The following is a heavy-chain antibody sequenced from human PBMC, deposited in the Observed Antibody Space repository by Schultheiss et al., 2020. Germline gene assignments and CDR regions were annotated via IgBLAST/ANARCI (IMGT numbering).Heavy chain of an antibody. J-gene: IGHJ1*01. D-gene: IGHD3-22*01. CDR2: ISSSSSTI. Sequence: GGSLRLSCAASGFTVSSNYMSWVRQAPGKGLEWVSSISSSSSTIYYADSVKGRFTISRDNSKNTLYLQMNSLRAEDTAVYYCAKVRSYDSSGYYLAEYFQHWGQGTLVTVSS. CDR3: AKVRSYDSSGYYLAEYFQH. CDR1: GFTVSSNY. V-gene: IGHV3-23*01.